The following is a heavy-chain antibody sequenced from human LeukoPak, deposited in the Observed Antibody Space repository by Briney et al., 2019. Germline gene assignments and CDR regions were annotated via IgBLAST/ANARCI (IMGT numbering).Heavy chain of an antibody. Sequence: PSETLSLTCAVYGGSFSGYYWSWIRQPPGKGLEWIGEINHSGSTNYNPSLKSRVTISVDTSKNQFSLKLSSVTAADTAVYYCAREHLQREAAAVPQWPIQRPKYYYYYYGMDVWGQGTTVTVSS. V-gene: IGHV4-34*01. D-gene: IGHD6-13*01. J-gene: IGHJ6*02. CDR2: INHSGST. CDR1: GGSFSGYY. CDR3: AREHLQREAAAVPQWPIQRPKYYYYYYGMDV.